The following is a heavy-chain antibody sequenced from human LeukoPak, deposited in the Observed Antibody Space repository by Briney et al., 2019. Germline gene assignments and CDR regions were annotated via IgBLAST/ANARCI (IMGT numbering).Heavy chain of an antibody. D-gene: IGHD6-19*01. CDR3: ARGGVIAVAGTALDY. J-gene: IGHJ4*02. V-gene: IGHV1-24*01. CDR2: FDPEDGET. Sequence: GASVKVSCKVSGYTLTELSMHWVRQAPGKGLEWMGGFDPEDGETSYAQKFQGRVTMTRDTSTSTVYMELSSLRSEDTAVYYCARGGVIAVAGTALDYWGQGTLVTVSS. CDR1: GYTLTELS.